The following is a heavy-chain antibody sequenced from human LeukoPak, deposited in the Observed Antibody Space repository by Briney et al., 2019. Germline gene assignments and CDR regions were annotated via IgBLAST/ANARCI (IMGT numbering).Heavy chain of an antibody. CDR2: INHSGST. J-gene: IGHJ6*04. Sequence: SETLSLTCAVYGGSFNGYYWSWIRQPPGKGLEWIGEINHSGSTNYNPSLKSRVTISVDTSKNQFSLKLSSVTAADTAVYYCARCSTSGYYYYGMDVWGKATTVTVSS. D-gene: IGHD2-2*01. CDR3: ARCSTSGYYYYGMDV. V-gene: IGHV4-34*01. CDR1: GGSFNGYY.